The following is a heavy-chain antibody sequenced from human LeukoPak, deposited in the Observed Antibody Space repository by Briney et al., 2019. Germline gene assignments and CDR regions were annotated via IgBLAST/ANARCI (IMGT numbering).Heavy chain of an antibody. CDR3: AYHCSSTSCYLRGWFDP. J-gene: IGHJ5*02. D-gene: IGHD2-2*01. CDR1: GFTFSSYS. CDR2: ISSSSSYV. V-gene: IGHV3-21*01. Sequence: AGGSLRLSCAASGFTFSSYSMNWVRQAPGKGLEWVSSISSSSSYVYYADSVKGRFTISRDNAKNSLYLQMNSLRAEDTAVYYCAYHCSSTSCYLRGWFDPWGQGTLVTVSS.